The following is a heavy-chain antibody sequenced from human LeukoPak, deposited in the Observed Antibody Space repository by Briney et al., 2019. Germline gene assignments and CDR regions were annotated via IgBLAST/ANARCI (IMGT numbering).Heavy chain of an antibody. J-gene: IGHJ4*02. CDR3: ARGYYDFWSGYYPPPTFDY. D-gene: IGHD3-3*01. V-gene: IGHV1-46*01. CDR1: GYTFTSYY. CDR2: INPSGGST. Sequence: GASVKVSCKASGYTFTSYYMHWVRQAPGQGLEWMGIINPSGGSTSYAQKFQGRVTMTRDTSTSTVYMGLSSLRSEDTAVYYCARGYYDFWSGYYPPPTFDYWGQGTLVTVSS.